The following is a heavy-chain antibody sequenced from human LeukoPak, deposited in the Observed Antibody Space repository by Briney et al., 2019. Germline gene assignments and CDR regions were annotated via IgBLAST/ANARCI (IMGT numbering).Heavy chain of an antibody. Sequence: PSETLSLTCTVSGGSISSYYWSWIRQPPGKGLEWIGYIYYSGSTNYNPSLKSRVTISVDTSKSQFSLKLSSVTAADTAVYYCARVESGSRWSGYSRAQYYFDYWGQGTLVTVSS. CDR1: GGSISSYY. D-gene: IGHD3-3*01. CDR2: IYYSGST. CDR3: ARVESGSRWSGYSRAQYYFDY. V-gene: IGHV4-59*01. J-gene: IGHJ4*02.